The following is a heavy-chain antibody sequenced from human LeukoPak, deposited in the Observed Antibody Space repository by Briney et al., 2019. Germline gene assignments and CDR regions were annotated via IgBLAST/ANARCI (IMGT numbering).Heavy chain of an antibody. CDR2: ISAYNGNT. CDR1: GYTFTSYG. D-gene: IGHD6-19*01. Sequence: GASVKVSCKASGYTFTSYGISWVRQAPGQGLEWMGWISAYNGNTNYAQKLQGRVTMTTDTSTSTAYMELRSLGSDDTAVYYCARTAVAGTWDGFGYWGQGTLVTVSS. CDR3: ARTAVAGTWDGFGY. V-gene: IGHV1-18*04. J-gene: IGHJ4*02.